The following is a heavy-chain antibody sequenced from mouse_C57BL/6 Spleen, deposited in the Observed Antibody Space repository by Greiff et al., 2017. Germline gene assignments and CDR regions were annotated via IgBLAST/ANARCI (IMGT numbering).Heavy chain of an antibody. CDR1: GYTFTDYY. J-gene: IGHJ2*01. Sequence: VQLQQSGPELVKPGASVKISCKASGYTFTDYYMNWVKQSHGKSLEWIGDINPNNGGTSYNQKFKGKATLTVAKSSSTAYMELRSLTSEDSAVYYCARLGGGNPGYFDYWGQGTTLTVSS. CDR2: INPNNGGT. V-gene: IGHV1-26*01. D-gene: IGHD2-1*01. CDR3: ARLGGGNPGYFDY.